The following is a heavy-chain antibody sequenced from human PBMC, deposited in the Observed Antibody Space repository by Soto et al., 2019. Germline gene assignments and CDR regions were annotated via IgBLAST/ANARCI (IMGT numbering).Heavy chain of an antibody. V-gene: IGHV1-69*12. CDR1: GGTFSSYA. CDR2: IIPIFGTA. Sequence: QVQLVQSGAEVKKPGSSVKVSCKASGGTFSSYAISWVRQAPGQGLEWMGGIIPIFGTANYAQKFQGRVTITADASTSTAYMALSSLRSEATAVYYCARVRVRFLEWLGSEGWGQGTLVTVSS. J-gene: IGHJ4*02. D-gene: IGHD3-3*01. CDR3: ARVRVRFLEWLGSEG.